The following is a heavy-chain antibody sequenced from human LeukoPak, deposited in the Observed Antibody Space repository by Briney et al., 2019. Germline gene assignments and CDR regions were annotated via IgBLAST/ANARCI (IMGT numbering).Heavy chain of an antibody. CDR2: IYPGDSDT. J-gene: IGHJ5*02. CDR3: ARLGYYDSSGYFEWFDP. Sequence: GESLKISCKGSGYSFTSYWIGWVRQMLGKGLEWMGIIYPGDSDTRYSPSFQGQVTISADKFISTAYLQWSSLKASDTAMYYCARLGYYDSSGYFEWFDPWGQGTLVTVSS. CDR1: GYSFTSYW. D-gene: IGHD3-22*01. V-gene: IGHV5-51*01.